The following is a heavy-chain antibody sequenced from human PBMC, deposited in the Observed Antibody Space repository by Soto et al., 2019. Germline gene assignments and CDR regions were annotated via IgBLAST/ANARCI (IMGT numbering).Heavy chain of an antibody. V-gene: IGHV4-34*01. CDR1: GGSFSCYY. Sequence: SETLSLTCTVYGGSFSCYYWSWIRQPPGKGLEWIGEINHSGSTNYNPSLKSRVTISVDPSENQFSLKLSSVTAADTAVYYCARGLYSSGWYSWFDPWGQGTLVTVSS. J-gene: IGHJ5*02. CDR3: ARGLYSSGWYSWFDP. CDR2: INHSGST. D-gene: IGHD6-19*01.